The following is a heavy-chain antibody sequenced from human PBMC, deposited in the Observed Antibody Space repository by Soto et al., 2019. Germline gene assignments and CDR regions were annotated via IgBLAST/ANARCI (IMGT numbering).Heavy chain of an antibody. J-gene: IGHJ6*02. CDR1: GYTFTSYG. D-gene: IGHD5-18*01. Sequence: ASVKVSCKASGYTFTSYGISWVRQAPGQGLEWMGWISAYNGNTNYAQKLQGRVTMTTDTSTSTAYMELRSLRSDDTAVYYCARDHWDTAMVTYSYGMDVWGQGTTVTVSS. V-gene: IGHV1-18*01. CDR2: ISAYNGNT. CDR3: ARDHWDTAMVTYSYGMDV.